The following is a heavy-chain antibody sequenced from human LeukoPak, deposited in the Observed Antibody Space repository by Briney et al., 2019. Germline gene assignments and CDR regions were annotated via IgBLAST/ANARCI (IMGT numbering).Heavy chain of an antibody. V-gene: IGHV3-23*01. CDR1: GFTFSSYA. J-gene: IGHJ4*02. D-gene: IGHD3-3*01. CDR2: IKGSGGNT. CDR3: AKDVGDFWRPLDD. Sequence: GGSLRLSCAASGFTFSSYAMSWVRQAPGKGLEWVSAIKGSGGNTYYADSVKGRFTISRDNSKNTLYLQMNSLRAEDTALYYCAKDVGDFWRPLDDWGQGTLVTVSS.